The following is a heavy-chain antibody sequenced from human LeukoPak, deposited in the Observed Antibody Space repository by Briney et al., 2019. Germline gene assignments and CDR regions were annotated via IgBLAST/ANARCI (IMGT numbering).Heavy chain of an antibody. V-gene: IGHV3-30*18. CDR3: AKNRDRGVPTYYYDSSGSSHFDL. D-gene: IGHD3-22*01. J-gene: IGHJ2*01. CDR2: ISYDGSNK. CDR1: GFTFSSYG. Sequence: TGGSLRLSCAASGFTFSSYGMHWVRQAPAKGLEWVAFISYDGSNKYYADSVKGRFTISRDNSKNTLYLQMNSLRAEDTAVYYCAKNRDRGVPTYYYDSSGSSHFDLWGRGTLVTVSS.